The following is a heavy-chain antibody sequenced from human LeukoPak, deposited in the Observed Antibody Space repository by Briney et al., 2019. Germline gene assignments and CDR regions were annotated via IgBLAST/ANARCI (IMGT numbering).Heavy chain of an antibody. CDR2: IYYSGNT. CDR1: GGSISSSNYY. J-gene: IGHJ5*02. CDR3: ARHAYYDFVTGLFDP. D-gene: IGHD3-3*01. Sequence: PSETLSLTCTVSGGSISSSNYYWGWIRQPPGKGLEWIGSIYYSGNTYYNPSLKSRVTTSVDTSKNHFSLNLNSVTAADTAMYYCARHAYYDFVTGLFDPWGQGTLVTVSS. V-gene: IGHV4-39*01.